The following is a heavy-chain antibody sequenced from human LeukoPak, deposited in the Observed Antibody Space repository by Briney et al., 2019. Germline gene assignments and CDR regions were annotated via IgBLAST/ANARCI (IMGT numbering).Heavy chain of an antibody. V-gene: IGHV4-59*01. CDR3: ARGSRMVRGVIIVPNWFDP. D-gene: IGHD3-10*01. Sequence: SETLSLTCTVSGGSISSYYWSWIRQPPGKGLEWIGYIFYSGSTNYNPSLKSRVTISVDTSKNQFSLKLSSVTAEDTAVYYCARGSRMVRGVIIVPNWFDPWGQGTLVTVSS. J-gene: IGHJ5*02. CDR1: GGSISSYY. CDR2: IFYSGST.